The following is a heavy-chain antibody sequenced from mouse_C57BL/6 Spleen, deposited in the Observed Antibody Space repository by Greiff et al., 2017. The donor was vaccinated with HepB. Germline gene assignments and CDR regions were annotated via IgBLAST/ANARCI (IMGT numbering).Heavy chain of an antibody. CDR2: SRNKANDYTT. CDR1: GFTFSDFY. V-gene: IGHV7-1*01. J-gene: IGHJ3*01. CDR3: ARDDEGAWFAY. Sequence: EVNVVESGGGLVQSGRSLRLSCATSGFTFSDFYMEWVRQAPGKGLEWIAASRNKANDYTTEYSASVKGRFIVSRDTSQSILYLQMNALRAEDTAIYYCARDDEGAWFAYWGQGTLVTVSA.